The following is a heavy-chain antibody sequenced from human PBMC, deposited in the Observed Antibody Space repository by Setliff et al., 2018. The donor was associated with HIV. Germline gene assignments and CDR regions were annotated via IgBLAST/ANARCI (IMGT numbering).Heavy chain of an antibody. CDR2: IYYSGST. J-gene: IGHJ4*02. D-gene: IGHD3-3*01. CDR1: GGSISSSSYY. V-gene: IGHV4-39*01. Sequence: SETLSLTCTVSGGSISSSSYYWGWIRQPPGKGLEWIGSIYYSGSTYYNPSLKTRVTISVDTSKNQFSLKLSSVTAADTAVYYCASLTTDRFLEWLFVCWSQGTLVTVSS. CDR3: ASLTTDRFLEWLFVC.